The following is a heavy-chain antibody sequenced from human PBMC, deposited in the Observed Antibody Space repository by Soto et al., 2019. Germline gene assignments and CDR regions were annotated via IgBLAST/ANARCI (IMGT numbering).Heavy chain of an antibody. Sequence: EVQLLESGGGLVQPGGSLRLSCAASGFTFSSYAMSWVRQAPGKGLEWVSAISGSGGSTYYADSVKGRFTISRDNSQNPLYLQMNGLRAEDTAVYYCAKHETVVTPGCFDPWGQGTLVTVSS. V-gene: IGHV3-23*01. CDR2: ISGSGGST. J-gene: IGHJ5*02. CDR3: AKHETVVTPGCFDP. D-gene: IGHD2-21*02. CDR1: GFTFSSYA.